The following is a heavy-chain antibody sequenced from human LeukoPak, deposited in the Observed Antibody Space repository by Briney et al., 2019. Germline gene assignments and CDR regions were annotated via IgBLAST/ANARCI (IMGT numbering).Heavy chain of an antibody. J-gene: IGHJ4*02. D-gene: IGHD5-18*01. CDR1: GFTFSSYG. Sequence: PGGSLRLSCAASGFTFSSYGMHWVRQAPGKGLEWVAVIWYDGSNKYYADSVKGRFTISRDNSKNTLYLQMNSLRAEDTVVYYCARDPSYYYVDTAMALYFDYWGQGTLVTVSS. CDR3: ARDPSYYYVDTAMALYFDY. CDR2: IWYDGSNK. V-gene: IGHV3-33*01.